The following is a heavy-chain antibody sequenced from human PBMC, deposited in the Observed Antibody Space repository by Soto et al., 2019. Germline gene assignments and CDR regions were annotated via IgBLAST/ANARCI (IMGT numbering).Heavy chain of an antibody. CDR3: ARIGGYHGHLDY. CDR2: TYHTGST. CDR1: GVSSSSYF. Sequence: PSETLSLPCSASGVSSSSYFWSCIRQAPGRGLEWIGYTYHTGSTNYRPSLKSRVSISLDRYENQFSLKVNSVTAADTAAYYCARIGGYHGHLDYCGQGTQVTVSS. J-gene: IGHJ4*02. D-gene: IGHD6-25*01. V-gene: IGHV4-59*01.